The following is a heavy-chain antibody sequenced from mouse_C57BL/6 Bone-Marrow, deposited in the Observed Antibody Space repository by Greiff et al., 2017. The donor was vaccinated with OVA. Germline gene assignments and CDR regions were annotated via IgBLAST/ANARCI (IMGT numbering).Heavy chain of an antibody. CDR3: AGMGDYASWFAY. Sequence: QVQLKESGAELVKPGASVKLSCKASGYTFTSYWMHWVKQRPGQGLEWIGYINPSSGYNKYNQKFKDKATLTADKSTSTAYMQLSSLTYEDSAVYYCAGMGDYASWFAYWGQGTLVTVSA. D-gene: IGHD2-4*01. V-gene: IGHV1-7*01. CDR1: GYTFTSYW. J-gene: IGHJ3*01. CDR2: INPSSGYN.